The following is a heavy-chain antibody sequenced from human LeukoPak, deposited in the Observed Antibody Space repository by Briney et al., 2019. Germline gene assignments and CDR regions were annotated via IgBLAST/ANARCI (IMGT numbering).Heavy chain of an antibody. Sequence: GRSLRLSCAASGFTFSSYAMHWVRQAPGKGLEWVAVISYDGSNKYYADSVKGRFTISRDNSKNTLYLQMNSLRAEDTAVYYCAREDGSGSYGEGYAEYFQHWGQGTLVTVSS. J-gene: IGHJ1*01. D-gene: IGHD3-10*01. CDR3: AREDGSGSYGEGYAEYFQH. CDR2: ISYDGSNK. CDR1: GFTFSSYA. V-gene: IGHV3-30-3*01.